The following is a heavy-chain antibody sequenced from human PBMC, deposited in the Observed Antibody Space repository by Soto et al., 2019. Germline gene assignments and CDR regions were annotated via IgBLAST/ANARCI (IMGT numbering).Heavy chain of an antibody. CDR1: GFTFSSYA. V-gene: IGHV3-23*01. CDR2: ISGSGGST. D-gene: IGHD2-2*01. J-gene: IGHJ6*03. Sequence: GGSLRLSCAASGFTFSSYAMSWVRQAPGKGLEWVSAISGSGGSTYYADSVKGRFTISRDNSKNTLYLQMNSLRAEDTAVYYCAKRYCSSTSCYGYYYYYYMDVWGKGTTVTVSS. CDR3: AKRYCSSTSCYGYYYYYYMDV.